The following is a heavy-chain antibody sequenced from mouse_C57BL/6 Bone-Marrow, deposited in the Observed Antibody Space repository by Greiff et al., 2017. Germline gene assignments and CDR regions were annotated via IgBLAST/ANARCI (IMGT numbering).Heavy chain of an antibody. Sequence: EVQRVESGGGLVKPGGSLTLSCAASGFTFSDYGMHWVRQAPEKGLEWVAYISSGSSTIYYADTVKGRFTISRDNAKNTLFLQMTSLRSEDTAMYYCARDYGSSYDAMGYWGQGTSVTVAS. J-gene: IGHJ4*01. V-gene: IGHV5-17*01. CDR2: ISSGSSTI. CDR3: ARDYGSSYDAMGY. D-gene: IGHD1-1*01. CDR1: GFTFSDYG.